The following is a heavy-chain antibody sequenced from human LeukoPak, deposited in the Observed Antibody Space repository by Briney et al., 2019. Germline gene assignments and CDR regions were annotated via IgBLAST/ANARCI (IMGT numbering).Heavy chain of an antibody. Sequence: SETLSLTCTVSGGSIGSYYWHWIRQPPGKGLEWIGYIYFTGSTNYNPSLKSRVTISVDTSKNQFFLKLNSVTAADTAIYYCARSTYSSSQWDYWGQGTLVTVFS. CDR3: ARSTYSSSQWDY. J-gene: IGHJ4*02. CDR2: IYFTGST. V-gene: IGHV4-59*01. D-gene: IGHD6-13*01. CDR1: GGSIGSYY.